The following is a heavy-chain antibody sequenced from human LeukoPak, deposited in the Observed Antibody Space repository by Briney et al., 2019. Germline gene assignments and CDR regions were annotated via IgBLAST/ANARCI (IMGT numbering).Heavy chain of an antibody. J-gene: IGHJ6*02. CDR2: CAASGGPT. CDR3: ASTSMVRGVIGYYYYGMDV. V-gene: IGHV3-23*01. D-gene: IGHD3-10*01. Sequence: GGSLRLSCAASGFSFSTYAMSWVRQAPGKGLEWVSACAASGGPTYYADSVKGRFTISRDNSKNALYLQMNSLRAEDTAVYYCASTSMVRGVIGYYYYGMDVWGQGTTVTVSS. CDR1: GFSFSTYA.